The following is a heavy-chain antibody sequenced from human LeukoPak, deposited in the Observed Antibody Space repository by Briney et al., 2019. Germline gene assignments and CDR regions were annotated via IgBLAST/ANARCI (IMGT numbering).Heavy chain of an antibody. CDR1: GFTGSSNY. J-gene: IGHJ4*02. CDR2: IYSGGST. D-gene: IGHD6-19*01. Sequence: GGSLRLSCAASGFTGSSNYMSWVRQAPGKGLEWVSVIYSGGSTYYADSVKGRFTISRDNSKNTLYLQMNSLRAEDTAVYYCARVTGGDSSGWYRMGSGYFDYWGQGTLVTVSS. V-gene: IGHV3-53*01. CDR3: ARVTGGDSSGWYRMGSGYFDY.